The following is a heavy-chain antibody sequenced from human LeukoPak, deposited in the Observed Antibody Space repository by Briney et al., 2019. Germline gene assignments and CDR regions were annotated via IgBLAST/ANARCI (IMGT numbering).Heavy chain of an antibody. D-gene: IGHD3-22*01. CDR1: GGSISSSNW. CDR3: AKVGGDSSYGWIDP. J-gene: IGHJ5*02. Sequence: TPSETLSLTCAVSGGSISSSNWWNWVRQPPGKGLEWIGEIYQSGSTNYNPSLKSRVTISLDKSKNQLSLKLSSVTAADTAVYYCAKVGGDSSYGWIDPWGQGTLVTVSS. V-gene: IGHV4-4*02. CDR2: IYQSGST.